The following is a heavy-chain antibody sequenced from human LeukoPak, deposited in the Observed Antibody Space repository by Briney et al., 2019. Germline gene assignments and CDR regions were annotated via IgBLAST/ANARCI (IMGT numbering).Heavy chain of an antibody. J-gene: IGHJ4*02. V-gene: IGHV3-30*18. Sequence: PGGSLRLSCAASGFTFSSYGMHWVRQAPGKGLEWVAVISYDGSNKYYADSVKGRFTISRDNAKSSLYLQMNSLRAEDTAVYYCAKDLYYDLLMGTFDHWGQGTLVTVSS. CDR3: AKDLYYDLLMGTFDH. CDR2: ISYDGSNK. CDR1: GFTFSSYG. D-gene: IGHD3-9*01.